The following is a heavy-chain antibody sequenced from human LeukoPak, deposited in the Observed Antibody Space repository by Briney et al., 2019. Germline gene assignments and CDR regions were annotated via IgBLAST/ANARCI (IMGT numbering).Heavy chain of an antibody. CDR3: ARSRRSWDAFDI. V-gene: IGHV4-34*01. CDR1: GGSFSTYY. Sequence: SETLSLTCGVYGGSFSTYYWSWIRQPPGKGLEWIGEINHSGSTNYNPSLKSRVAISLDTSKTHFSLKLSSVTAADTAVYYCARSRRSWDAFDIWGQGTLVTVSS. J-gene: IGHJ3*02. CDR2: INHSGST. D-gene: IGHD1-26*01.